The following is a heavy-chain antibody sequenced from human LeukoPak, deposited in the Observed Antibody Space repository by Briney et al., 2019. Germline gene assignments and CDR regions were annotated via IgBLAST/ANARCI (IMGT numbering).Heavy chain of an antibody. Sequence: NPSETLSLTCTVSGGSISSYYWSWIRQPPGKGLEWIGYISYSGSTNYNPSLKSRVTISVDTSKNQFSLKLSSVTAADTAVYYCARGSSGYSYGWGQGTLATVSS. V-gene: IGHV4-59*01. CDR2: ISYSGST. D-gene: IGHD5-18*01. J-gene: IGHJ4*02. CDR3: ARGSSGYSYG. CDR1: GGSISSYY.